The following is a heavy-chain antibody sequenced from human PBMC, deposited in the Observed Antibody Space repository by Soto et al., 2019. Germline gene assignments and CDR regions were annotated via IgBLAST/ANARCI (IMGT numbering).Heavy chain of an antibody. CDR3: AKEHDYGDYYYYMDV. V-gene: IGHV3-23*01. Sequence: GGSLRLSCAASGFTFSSYAMSWVRQAPGKGLEWVSAISGSGGSTYYADSVKGRFTISRDNSKNTLYLQMNSLGAEDTAVYYCAKEHDYGDYYYYMDVWGKGTTVTVSS. CDR1: GFTFSSYA. CDR2: ISGSGGST. D-gene: IGHD4-17*01. J-gene: IGHJ6*03.